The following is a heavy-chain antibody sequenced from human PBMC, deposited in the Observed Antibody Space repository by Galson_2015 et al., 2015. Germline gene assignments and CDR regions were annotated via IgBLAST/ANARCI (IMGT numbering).Heavy chain of an antibody. CDR3: ARDQGQQLVRGGVWWFDP. J-gene: IGHJ5*02. CDR1: GFTFSSYS. D-gene: IGHD6-13*01. V-gene: IGHV3-48*02. Sequence: SLRLSCAASGFTFSSYSMNWVRQAPGKGLEWVSYISSSSSTIYYADSVKGRFTISRDNAKNSLYLQMNSLRDEDTAVYYCARDQGQQLVRGGVWWFDPWGQGTLVTVSS. CDR2: ISSSSSTI.